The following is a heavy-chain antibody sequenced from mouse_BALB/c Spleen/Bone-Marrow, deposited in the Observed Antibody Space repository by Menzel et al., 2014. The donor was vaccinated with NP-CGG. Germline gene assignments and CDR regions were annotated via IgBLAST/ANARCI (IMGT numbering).Heavy chain of an antibody. CDR1: GFNIKDTY. V-gene: IGHV14-3*02. Sequence: EVHLAESGAELVKPGASVKLSCTASGFNIKDTYMHWVKQRPEQGLEWIGRIDPANGNTKYDPKFQGKATITADTSSNTAYLQLSSLTSEDTAVYYCARYRLGTYFDYWGQGTTLTVSS. D-gene: IGHD2-14*01. J-gene: IGHJ2*01. CDR2: IDPANGNT. CDR3: ARYRLGTYFDY.